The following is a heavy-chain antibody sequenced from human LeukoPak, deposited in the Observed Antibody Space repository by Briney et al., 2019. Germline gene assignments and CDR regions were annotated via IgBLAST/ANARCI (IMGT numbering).Heavy chain of an antibody. D-gene: IGHD3-10*01. CDR1: GFTFSNAW. V-gene: IGHV3-15*01. CDR2: IKSKTDGGTT. J-gene: IGHJ4*02. Sequence: GGSLRLSCAASGFTFSNAWMSWVRQAPGKGLEWVGRIKSKTDGGTTDYAAPVKGRFTISRDDSKNTLYLQMNSLKTEDTAVYYCTTFVSSYXXXSRDYWGQGTLVTVSS. CDR3: TTFVSSYXXXSRDY.